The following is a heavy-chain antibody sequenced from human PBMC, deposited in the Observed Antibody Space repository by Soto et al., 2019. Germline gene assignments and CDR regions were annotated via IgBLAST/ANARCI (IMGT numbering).Heavy chain of an antibody. Sequence: QVQLVESGGGVVQPGRSLRLSCAASGFTFSSYAMHWVRQAPGKGLEWVAVISYDGSNKYYADSVKGRFTISRDNSKNTLYLQMNSRRAEDTAVYYCARSAVAGPDPPYYFDYWGQGTLVTVSS. CDR3: ARSAVAGPDPPYYFDY. D-gene: IGHD6-19*01. V-gene: IGHV3-30-3*01. CDR1: GFTFSSYA. CDR2: ISYDGSNK. J-gene: IGHJ4*02.